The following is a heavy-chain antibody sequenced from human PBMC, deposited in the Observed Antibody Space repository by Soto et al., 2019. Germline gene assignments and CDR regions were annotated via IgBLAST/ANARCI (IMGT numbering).Heavy chain of an antibody. Sequence: SETLSLTCTVSGSSINSSGYYWGWIRQPPGKGLEWIGSMFYGVSTYYNPSLKSRVTVSVDTSKNQFSLNLRSVTAADTAVYYCARGQRDTINLLKYDRYDPMGRVTRVIVAS. CDR3: ARGQRDTINLLKYDRYDP. CDR2: MFYGVST. J-gene: IGHJ5*02. CDR1: GSSINSSGYY. V-gene: IGHV4-39*01. D-gene: IGHD1-1*01.